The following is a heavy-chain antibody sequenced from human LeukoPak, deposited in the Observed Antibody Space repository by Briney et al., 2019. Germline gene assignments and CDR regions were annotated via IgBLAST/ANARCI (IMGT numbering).Heavy chain of an antibody. Sequence: GASVKVSCKASGYTFTSYAMNWVRQAPGQGLEWMGWINTNTGNPTYAQGFTGRFVFSLDTSVSTAYLRISSLKAEDTAVYYCARDKKAGGWHAEYFQHWGQGTLVTVSS. D-gene: IGHD6-19*01. CDR1: GYTFTSYA. J-gene: IGHJ1*01. V-gene: IGHV7-4-1*02. CDR2: INTNTGNP. CDR3: ARDKKAGGWHAEYFQH.